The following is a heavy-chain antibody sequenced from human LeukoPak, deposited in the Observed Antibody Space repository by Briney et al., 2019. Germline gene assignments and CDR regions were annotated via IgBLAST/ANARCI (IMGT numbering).Heavy chain of an antibody. J-gene: IGHJ6*03. CDR1: GLAFSSFG. Sequence: GGSLRLSCAASGLAFSSFGMHWVRQAPGKGLEWVAAIWDDGSNKYYADSVKGRFTISRDNSKNTLYLQMNSLRAEDTAVYYCASTPFYCSGSSCPYYMDVWGKGTTVTVSS. CDR2: IWDDGSNK. CDR3: ASTPFYCSGSSCPYYMDV. V-gene: IGHV3-33*01. D-gene: IGHD2-15*01.